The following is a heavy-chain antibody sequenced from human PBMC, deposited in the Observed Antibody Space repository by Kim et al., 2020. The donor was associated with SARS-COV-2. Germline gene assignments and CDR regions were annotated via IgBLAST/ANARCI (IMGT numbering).Heavy chain of an antibody. Sequence: SETLSLTCTVSGGSISSSSYYWGWIRQPPGKGLEWIGSIYYSGSTYFNPSLKSRVTISVDTSKNQFSLKLSSVTAADTAVYYCAGEGVVVPATRYYHYGMDVWGQGTTVTVSS. J-gene: IGHJ6*02. CDR3: AGEGVVVPATRYYHYGMDV. D-gene: IGHD2-15*01. V-gene: IGHV4-39*01. CDR2: IYYSGST. CDR1: GGSISSSSYY.